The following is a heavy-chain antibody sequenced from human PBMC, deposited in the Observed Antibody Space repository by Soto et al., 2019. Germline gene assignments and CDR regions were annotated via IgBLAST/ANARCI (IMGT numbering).Heavy chain of an antibody. D-gene: IGHD6-19*01. J-gene: IGHJ4*02. CDR2: IIPIFGTA. Sequence: QVQLVQSGAEVKKPGSSVKVSCKASGGTFSSYAISWVRQAPGQGLEWMGGIIPIFGTANYAQKFQGRVTITADESTSTAYMELSSLRSEYTAVYYCASLSLSYSSGWYYFDYWGQGTLVTVSS. CDR1: GGTFSSYA. CDR3: ASLSLSYSSGWYYFDY. V-gene: IGHV1-69*12.